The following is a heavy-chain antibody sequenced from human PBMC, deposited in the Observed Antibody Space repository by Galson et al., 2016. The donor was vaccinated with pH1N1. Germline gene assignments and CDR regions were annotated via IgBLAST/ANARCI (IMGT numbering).Heavy chain of an antibody. CDR2: MSTNSDDT. CDR3: ARVGPTVTTYGS. CDR1: GYTFTDYY. Sequence: SVKVSCKASGYTFTDYYLHWVRQAPGQGLAWMGWMSTNSDDTNSAQNFQGRVTMTRDTSVTTAYKELSRLRSDDTAIYYCARVGPTVTTYGSWGQGTLVTVSS. D-gene: IGHD4-17*01. V-gene: IGHV1-2*02. J-gene: IGHJ5*02.